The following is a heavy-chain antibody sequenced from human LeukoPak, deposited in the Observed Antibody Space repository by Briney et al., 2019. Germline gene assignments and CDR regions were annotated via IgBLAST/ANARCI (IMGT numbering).Heavy chain of an antibody. CDR2: ISGSGGST. D-gene: IGHD2-2*01. CDR1: GFTFSSYA. V-gene: IGHV3-23*01. J-gene: IGHJ5*02. CDR3: AACSTSCFLRRTDNWFDP. Sequence: SGGSLRLSCAASGFTFSSYAMSWVRQAPGKGLEWVSAISGSGGSTYYADSVKGRFTISRDNSKNTLYLQMNSLRAEDTAVYYCAACSTSCFLRRTDNWFDPWGQGTLVTVSS.